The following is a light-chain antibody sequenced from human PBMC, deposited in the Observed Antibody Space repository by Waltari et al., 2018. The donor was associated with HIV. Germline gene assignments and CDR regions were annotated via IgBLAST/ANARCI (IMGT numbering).Light chain of an antibody. CDR2: GAY. V-gene: IGKV4-1*01. J-gene: IGKJ1*01. CDR1: QSSSHSSNNKNY. Sequence: DIVLTQSSDSLAVSLGEGATINFQSSQSSSHSSNNKNYLTWLQHKPGQPPKLLIHGAYTRDTGVPDRFSGSGSGTEFTLTISSLQAEDVAVYYCQQYYNDPRTFGQGTRVEIK. CDR3: QQYYNDPRT.